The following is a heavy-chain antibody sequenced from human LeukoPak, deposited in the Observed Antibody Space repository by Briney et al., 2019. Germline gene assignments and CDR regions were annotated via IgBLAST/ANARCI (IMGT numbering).Heavy chain of an antibody. V-gene: IGHV4-34*01. CDR3: ARGGSYYDFWSGYRRGWFDP. CDR2: INHSGST. CDR1: GGSFSGYY. D-gene: IGHD3-3*01. J-gene: IGHJ5*02. Sequence: SETLSLTCAVYGGSFSGYYWSWIRQPPGKGLEWIGEINHSGSTNYNPSLKSRVTISVDTSKNQFSLKLSSVTAADTAVYYCARGGSYYDFWSGYRRGWFDPWGQGTLVTVSS.